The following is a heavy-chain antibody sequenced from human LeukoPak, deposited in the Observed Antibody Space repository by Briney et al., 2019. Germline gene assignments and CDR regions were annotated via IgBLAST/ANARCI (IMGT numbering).Heavy chain of an antibody. D-gene: IGHD6-13*01. CDR1: GFTFSSYW. V-gene: IGHV3-74*01. J-gene: IGHJ4*02. CDR2: INSDGSST. CDR3: ARANSWLNYYFDY. Sequence: PGGSLRLSCAASGFTFSSYWMHWVRQAPGKGLVWVSRINSDGSSTSYADSVKGRFTISRDNAKNTLYLQMNSLRAEDTAVYYCARANSWLNYYFDYWGQGTLVTVSS.